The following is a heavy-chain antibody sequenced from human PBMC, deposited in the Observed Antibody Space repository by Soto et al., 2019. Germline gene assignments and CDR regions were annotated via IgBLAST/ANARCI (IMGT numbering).Heavy chain of an antibody. V-gene: IGHV1-18*01. D-gene: IGHD3-9*01. Sequence: ASVKVSCKASGYTFSNFGISWVRQAPGEGLEWMGWISPNSEKTKIAQRFQGRVTMTTDISTSTSYLELRGLTSDDTAVYYCTKDAKFEDIYTGYFVNALWGQGTPVPVSS. CDR2: ISPNSEKT. CDR1: GYTFSNFG. CDR3: TKDAKFEDIYTGYFVNAL. J-gene: IGHJ4*02.